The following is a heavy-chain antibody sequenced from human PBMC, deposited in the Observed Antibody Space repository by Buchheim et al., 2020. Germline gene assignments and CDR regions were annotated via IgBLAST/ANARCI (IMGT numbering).Heavy chain of an antibody. Sequence: EVQLVESGGGLVQPGGSLRLSCAASGFTFSSYSMNWVRQAPGKGLEWVSYISSSSSTIYYADSLKGRFTLSRDNAKNSLYLQMNSLRAEDTAVYYCARDYSSGWYGHYGMDVWGQGTT. V-gene: IGHV3-48*04. D-gene: IGHD6-19*01. CDR3: ARDYSSGWYGHYGMDV. J-gene: IGHJ6*02. CDR1: GFTFSSYS. CDR2: ISSSSSTI.